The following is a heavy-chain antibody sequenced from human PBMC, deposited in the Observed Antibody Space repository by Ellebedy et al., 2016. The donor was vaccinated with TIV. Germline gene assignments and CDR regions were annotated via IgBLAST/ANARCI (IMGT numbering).Heavy chain of an antibody. V-gene: IGHV3-21*01. CDR2: ITSSSDYI. J-gene: IGHJ5*02. CDR3: ARDPGGGGNYGDNWFDP. D-gene: IGHD4-17*01. CDR1: GFTFSGYE. Sequence: GGSLRLSCAASGFTFSGYEMNWVRQAPGKGLEWVSSITSSSDYIYYADSMKGRFTISRDNSKNTLYLQMDSLRAEDTAVYYCARDPGGGGNYGDNWFDPWGQGTLVTVSS.